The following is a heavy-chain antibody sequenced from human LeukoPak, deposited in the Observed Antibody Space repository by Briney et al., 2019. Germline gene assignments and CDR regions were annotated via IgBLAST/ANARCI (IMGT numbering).Heavy chain of an antibody. J-gene: IGHJ4*02. Sequence: GRSLRLSCAASGFTFSSYGMHWVRQAPGKGLEWVAVISYDGSNKYYADSVKGQFTISRDNSKNTLYLQMNSLRAEGTAVYYCAKAIFLVDYYDSSGQGPFDYWGQGTLVTVSS. CDR2: ISYDGSNK. CDR1: GFTFSSYG. CDR3: AKAIFLVDYYDSSGQGPFDY. D-gene: IGHD3-22*01. V-gene: IGHV3-30*18.